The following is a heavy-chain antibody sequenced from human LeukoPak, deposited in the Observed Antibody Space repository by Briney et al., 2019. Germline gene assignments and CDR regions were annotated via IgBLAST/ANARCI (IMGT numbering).Heavy chain of an antibody. CDR1: GGTFISYA. D-gene: IGHD6-19*01. Sequence: AASVKVSCTASGGTFISYAISWVRQAPGQGLEWMGGIIPIFGTANYAQKFQGRVTITADESTSTAYMELSSLRSEDTAVYYCARGDIAVAGYYFDYWGQGTLVTVSS. CDR3: ARGDIAVAGYYFDY. J-gene: IGHJ4*02. V-gene: IGHV1-69*13. CDR2: IIPIFGTA.